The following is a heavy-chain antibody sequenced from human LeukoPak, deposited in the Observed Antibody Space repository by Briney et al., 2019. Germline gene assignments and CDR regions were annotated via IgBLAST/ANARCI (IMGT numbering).Heavy chain of an antibody. D-gene: IGHD6-6*01. Sequence: SVKVSCKASGGTFSSYAISWVRQAPGQGLEWMGGIIPIFGTANYAQKFQGRVTITADKSTSTAYMELSSLRSEDTAVYYCARAPSIAARPSGLGYNWLDPWGQGTLVTVSS. CDR2: IIPIFGTA. V-gene: IGHV1-69*06. CDR3: ARAPSIAARPSGLGYNWLDP. J-gene: IGHJ5*02. CDR1: GGTFSSYA.